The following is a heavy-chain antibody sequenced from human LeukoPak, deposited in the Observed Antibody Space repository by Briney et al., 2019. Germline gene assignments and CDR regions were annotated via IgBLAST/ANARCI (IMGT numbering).Heavy chain of an antibody. CDR2: VYYSGST. Sequence: PSETLSLTCSVSGDSFSNYYWTWIRQPPGKGLEXXXYVYYSGSTNYNPSLKTRLHLSVDTSKNRFSLKLSSVTAADTAVYYCASSPRLTTSWFLFDSWGHGTLVTVSS. D-gene: IGHD2-2*01. J-gene: IGHJ5*01. CDR1: GDSFSNYY. CDR3: ASSPRLTTSWFLFDS. V-gene: IGHV4-59*08.